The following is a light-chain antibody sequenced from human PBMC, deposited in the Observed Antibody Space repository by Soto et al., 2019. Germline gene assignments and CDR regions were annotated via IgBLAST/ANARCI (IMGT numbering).Light chain of an antibody. CDR3: QQYGSSPGWT. J-gene: IGKJ1*01. Sequence: EIVLTQSPGTLSLSPGERATLSCRASQCVSSSYLAWYQQKPGQAPRLLIYGASSRATGIPDRFSGSGSGTDFTLTISRLEPEDFAVYYCQQYGSSPGWTFGXGTKVDIK. CDR2: GAS. V-gene: IGKV3-20*01. CDR1: QCVSSSY.